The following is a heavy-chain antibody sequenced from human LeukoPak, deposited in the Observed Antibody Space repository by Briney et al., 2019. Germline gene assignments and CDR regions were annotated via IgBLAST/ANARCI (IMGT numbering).Heavy chain of an antibody. J-gene: IGHJ4*02. V-gene: IGHV4-59*12. CDR3: ARDSTSGSSWYFDY. CDR2: IYYSGST. Sequence: SETLSLTCTASGGSISSYYWSWIRQPPGKGLEWIGYIYYSGSTNYNPSLKSRVAISVDKSKNQFSLKLTSVTAADTAVYYCARDSTSGSSWYFDYWGQGTLVTVSS. CDR1: GGSISSYY. D-gene: IGHD6-13*01.